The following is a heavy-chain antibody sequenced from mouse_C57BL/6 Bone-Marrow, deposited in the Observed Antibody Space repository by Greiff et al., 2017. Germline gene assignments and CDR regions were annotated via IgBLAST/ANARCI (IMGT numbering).Heavy chain of an antibody. CDR3: AGSNYFDWFAY. V-gene: IGHV1-85*01. Sequence: VQLQQSGPELVKPGASVKLSCKASGYTFTSYDINWVKQRPGQGLAWIGWIYPRDGSTNYNELFKGKATLTADSSSSTASMALRSLTSEHSAVYFCAGSNYFDWFAYWGQGTLVTVSA. D-gene: IGHD2-5*01. CDR1: GYTFTSYD. CDR2: IYPRDGST. J-gene: IGHJ3*01.